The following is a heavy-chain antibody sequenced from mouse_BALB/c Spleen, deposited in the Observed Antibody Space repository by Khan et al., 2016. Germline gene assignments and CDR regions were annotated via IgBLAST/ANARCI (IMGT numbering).Heavy chain of an antibody. D-gene: IGHD2-12*01. Sequence: QVQLKQSGAELVKPGASVKLSCKASGYTFTSYWMHWVKQRPGQGLEWIGEIDPSDSYTNYNQKFKGKATLTVDKSSSTAYMQLSSMTSHDSAVYYCARSVYYSYAWFAYWGQGTLVTVSA. V-gene: IGHV1-69*02. CDR1: GYTFTSYW. CDR2: IDPSDSYT. J-gene: IGHJ3*01. CDR3: ARSVYYSYAWFAY.